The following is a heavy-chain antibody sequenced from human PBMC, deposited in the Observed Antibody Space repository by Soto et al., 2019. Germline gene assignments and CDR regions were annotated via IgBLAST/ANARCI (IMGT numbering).Heavy chain of an antibody. D-gene: IGHD1-26*01. Sequence: GGSRRHSCAACGCNFRASAMHWVRQAPGKGLEWVAVMSYDGRNKHHIDSVKGRFTISRDNSKNTLYLQMNSLTDEDTAVYYCASGSYFEYWSQGTLVTVSS. V-gene: IGHV3-30*04. J-gene: IGHJ4*02. CDR2: MSYDGRNK. CDR3: ASGSYFEY. CDR1: GCNFRASA.